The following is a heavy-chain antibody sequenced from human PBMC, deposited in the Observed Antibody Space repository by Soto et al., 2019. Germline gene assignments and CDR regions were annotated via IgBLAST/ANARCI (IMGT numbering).Heavy chain of an antibody. CDR3: AGSSSSLLYYYYYMDV. CDR2: IWYDGSNK. Sequence: QVQLVESGGGVVQPGRSLRLSCAASGFTFSSYGMHWVRQAPGKGLEWVAVIWYDGSNKYYADSVKGRFTISRDNSKNTLYLQMNSLRAEDTAVYYCAGSSSSLLYYYYYMDVWGKGTTVTVSS. CDR1: GFTFSSYG. V-gene: IGHV3-33*01. D-gene: IGHD6-6*01. J-gene: IGHJ6*03.